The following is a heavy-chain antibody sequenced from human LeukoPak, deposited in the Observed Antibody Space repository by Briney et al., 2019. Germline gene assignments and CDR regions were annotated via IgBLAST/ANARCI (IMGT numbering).Heavy chain of an antibody. CDR3: ARHVVVVTPNWFDP. Sequence: SETLSLTCTVSGDSISRSSYYWGRIRQPPGKGLEWIGSIYYSGSTYYNPSVKSRFTISLDTAKNQFSLKLSSVTAADTAVYYCARHVVVVTPNWFDPWGQGTLVTVSS. CDR1: GDSISRSSYY. D-gene: IGHD2-2*01. J-gene: IGHJ5*02. V-gene: IGHV4-39*07. CDR2: IYYSGST.